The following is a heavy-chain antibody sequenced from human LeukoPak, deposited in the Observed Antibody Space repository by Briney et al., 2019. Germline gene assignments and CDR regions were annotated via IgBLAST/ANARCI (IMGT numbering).Heavy chain of an antibody. D-gene: IGHD2-21*01. CDR2: IHGDGSSA. Sequence: PGGSLRLSCAASGFTFNTYLMHWVRQPPGKGLVWVARIHGDGSSATYADPVRGRFTISRDNAKNALYLQMNSLRVDDTAVYFCVRGGEQPHGWGQGTLVTVSS. V-gene: IGHV3-74*01. J-gene: IGHJ4*02. CDR1: GFTFNTYL. CDR3: VRGGEQPHG.